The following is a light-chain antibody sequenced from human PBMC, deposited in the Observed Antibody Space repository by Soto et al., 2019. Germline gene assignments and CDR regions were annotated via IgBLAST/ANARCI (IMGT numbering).Light chain of an antibody. CDR1: QSVSSN. CDR3: QQYNYWPPRIT. CDR2: GAS. Sequence: EIVMTQSPATLSVSPGERATLSCRASQSVSSNLAWYQQKLGQAPRPLIYGASTRATGIPARFSGSGSGTEFTLTISSLKSEDFADYYCQQYNYWPPRITFGPGTKVDFK. V-gene: IGKV3-15*01. J-gene: IGKJ3*01.